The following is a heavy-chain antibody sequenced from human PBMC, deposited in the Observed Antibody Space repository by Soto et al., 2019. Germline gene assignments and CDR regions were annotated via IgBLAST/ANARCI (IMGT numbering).Heavy chain of an antibody. V-gene: IGHV4-34*01. CDR2: INHRGST. J-gene: IGHJ4*02. D-gene: IGHD3-3*01. CDR1: GGSFSGYY. Sequence: QVQLQQWGAGLLKPSETLSLTCAVYGGSFSGYYWSWIRQPPGKGLEWIGEINHRGSTNYNPSLKSRVTISVDTSKNQFALTLSSVTAADTAVYYCARAASLRFLEWLPPKDYYFDYWGQGTLVTVSS. CDR3: ARAASLRFLEWLPPKDYYFDY.